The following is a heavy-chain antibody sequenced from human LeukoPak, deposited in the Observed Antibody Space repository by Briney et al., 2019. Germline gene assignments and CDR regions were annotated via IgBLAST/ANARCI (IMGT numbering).Heavy chain of an antibody. J-gene: IGHJ5*02. V-gene: IGHV5-51*01. D-gene: IGHD3-22*01. Sequence: GESLKISCKGSGYSFASHWIGWVRQMPGKGLEWMGIIYPGDSDTRYSPSFQGQVTISADKSISTAYLQWSSLKASDTAMYYCARHDRFYYDVRAYYYHNWFDPWGQGTLVTVSS. CDR1: GYSFASHW. CDR2: IYPGDSDT. CDR3: ARHDRFYYDVRAYYYHNWFDP.